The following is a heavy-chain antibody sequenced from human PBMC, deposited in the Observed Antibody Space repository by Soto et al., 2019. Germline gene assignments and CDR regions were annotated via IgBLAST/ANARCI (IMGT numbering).Heavy chain of an antibody. V-gene: IGHV1-3*01. CDR3: ARDTETLGPRANDALDI. Sequence: QAQLVQSGAEMKKPGASVKVSCKATGYTFGAYTMNWVRQAPGQSLEWMGWINAGSGNTKYSQNFQGRVSITRDTSASTVYMELTGLTSEDTAVYYCARDTETLGPRANDALDIWGQGTMVTVSS. CDR2: INAGSGNT. CDR1: GYTFGAYT. D-gene: IGHD3-3*02. J-gene: IGHJ3*02.